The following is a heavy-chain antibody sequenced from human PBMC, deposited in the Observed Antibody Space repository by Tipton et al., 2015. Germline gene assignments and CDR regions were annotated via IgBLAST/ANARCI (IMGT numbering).Heavy chain of an antibody. J-gene: IGHJ6*02. Sequence: SLRLSCAASGFTFSSYAMHWVRQAPGKGLEWVALISYEGSNDYYIDSVKGRFTISRDRSKNMLYLQMNSLRDEDSAVYYCARTEAASRYFSHYYGMDVWGQGTTVTVSS. CDR1: GFTFSSYA. V-gene: IGHV3-30*03. CDR2: ISYEGSND. D-gene: IGHD6-6*01. CDR3: ARTEAASRYFSHYYGMDV.